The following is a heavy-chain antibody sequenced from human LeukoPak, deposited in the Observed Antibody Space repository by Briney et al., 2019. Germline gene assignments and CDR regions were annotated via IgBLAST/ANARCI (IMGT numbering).Heavy chain of an antibody. CDR3: ARVDSSGWDYMDV. CDR1: GGSISSGSYY. CDR2: IYTSGST. D-gene: IGHD6-19*01. Sequence: SETLSLTCTVSGGSISSGSYYWSWIRQPAGKGLEWIGRIYTSGSTNYNPSLKSRVTISVDTSKNQFSLKLSSVTAADTAVYYCARVDSSGWDYMDVWGKGTTVTVSS. V-gene: IGHV4-61*02. J-gene: IGHJ6*03.